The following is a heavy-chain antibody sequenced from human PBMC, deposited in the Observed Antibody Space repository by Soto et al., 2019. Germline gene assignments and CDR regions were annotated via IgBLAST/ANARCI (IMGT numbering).Heavy chain of an antibody. CDR2: IDPSDSYT. J-gene: IGHJ6*02. V-gene: IGHV5-10-1*01. D-gene: IGHD3-3*01. CDR3: ARLGRGQSIWSGQLMDV. Sequence: PGESLKISCKGSGYSFTSYWISWVRQMPGKGLEWMGRIDPSDSYTNYSPSFQGNVTISADKSISTAYLQWSSLKASDTAMYYCARLGRGQSIWSGQLMDVWGQGTTVTVSS. CDR1: GYSFTSYW.